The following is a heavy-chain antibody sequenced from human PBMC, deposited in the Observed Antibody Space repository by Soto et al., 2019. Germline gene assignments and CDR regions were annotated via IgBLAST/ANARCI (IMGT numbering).Heavy chain of an antibody. CDR2: ISSSSSYI. J-gene: IGHJ6*02. CDR1: GFTFSSYS. CDR3: ARLDCSSTSCYFHYGMDV. Sequence: GSLRLSCAASGFTFSSYSMNWVRQAPGKGLEWVSSISSSSSYIYYADSVKGRFTISRDNAKNSLYLQMNSLRAEDTAVYYCARLDCSSTSCYFHYGMDVWGQGTTVTVSS. D-gene: IGHD2-2*01. V-gene: IGHV3-21*01.